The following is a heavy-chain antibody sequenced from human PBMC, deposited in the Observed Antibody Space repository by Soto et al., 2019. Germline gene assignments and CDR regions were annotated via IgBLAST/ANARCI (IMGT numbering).Heavy chain of an antibody. Sequence: QGLLVESGGGVVQPGRSLRLSWTASGLTLSHYGMHWARYVSRKGLEWLAGISCDGRLQFYGDSAKGRFTVSRDNSKNTVFLPMNVLRHDDTAVYYCVKEADWCASTKYDKWGRGTVVTVSS. D-gene: IGHD2-8*01. J-gene: IGHJ4*02. CDR2: ISCDGRLQ. V-gene: IGHV3-30*18. CDR3: VKEADWCASTKYDK. CDR1: GLTLSHYG.